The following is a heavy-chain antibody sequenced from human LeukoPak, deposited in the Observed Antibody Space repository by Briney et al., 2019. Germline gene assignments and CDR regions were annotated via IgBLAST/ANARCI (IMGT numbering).Heavy chain of an antibody. CDR1: GLSFSSYS. Sequence: GGSLTLSCAASGLSFSSYSLSWVRHAPGKGLDLVSSISVDCITYYLDSVKGRFTISRDNSKSKLYLQMPSLRADDAAVYYCARDTVSDYYSYGMDVWGQGTTVTVSS. CDR3: ARDTVSDYYSYGMDV. CDR2: ISVDCIT. D-gene: IGHD4-17*01. V-gene: IGHV3-23*01. J-gene: IGHJ6*02.